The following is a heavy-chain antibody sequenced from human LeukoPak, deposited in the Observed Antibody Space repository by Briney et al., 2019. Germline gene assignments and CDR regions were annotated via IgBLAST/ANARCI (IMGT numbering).Heavy chain of an antibody. CDR1: GFTFSSYA. Sequence: PGGSLRLSCAASGFTFSSYAMHWVRQAPVKGLEWVGFIRSKAYGGTTEYAASVKGRFTISRDDSKSIAYLQMNSLKTEDTAVYYCTRYGGYYDFWSGYHPNWFDPWGQGTLVTVSS. V-gene: IGHV3-49*04. CDR3: TRYGGYYDFWSGYHPNWFDP. CDR2: IRSKAYGGTT. J-gene: IGHJ5*02. D-gene: IGHD3-3*01.